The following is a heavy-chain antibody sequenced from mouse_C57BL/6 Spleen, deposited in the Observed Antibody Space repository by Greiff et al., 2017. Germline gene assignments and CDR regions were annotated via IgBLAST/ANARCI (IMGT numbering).Heavy chain of an antibody. CDR3: ARPYSNYNWYFDV. CDR2: INPSTGGT. V-gene: IGHV1-42*01. Sequence: EVQLQQYGPELVKPGASVKISCKASGYSFTGYYMNWVKQSPEKSLEWIGEINPSTGGTTYNQKFKAKATLTVDKSSSTAYMQLKSLTSEDSAVYYCARPYSNYNWYFDVWGTGTTVTVSS. J-gene: IGHJ1*03. D-gene: IGHD2-5*01. CDR1: GYSFTGYY.